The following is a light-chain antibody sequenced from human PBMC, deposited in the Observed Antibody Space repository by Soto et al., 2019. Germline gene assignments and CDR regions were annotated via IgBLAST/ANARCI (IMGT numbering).Light chain of an antibody. Sequence: QSVLTQPPSTSETPGQRVTISCSGDSSNIAKNYVYWYQQVPGMAPKLLIYSDNKRPSGVPDRFSGSKSGTSASLAISGLRSEDEADYYCAAWDDRLSVYGFRGRTKVTVL. V-gene: IGLV1-47*02. CDR1: SSNIAKNY. CDR3: AAWDDRLSVYG. CDR2: SDN. J-gene: IGLJ1*01.